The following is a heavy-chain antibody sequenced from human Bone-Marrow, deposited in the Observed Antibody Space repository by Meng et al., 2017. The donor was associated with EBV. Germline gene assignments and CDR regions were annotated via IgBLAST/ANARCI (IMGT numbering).Heavy chain of an antibody. D-gene: IGHD3-10*01. CDR1: GGSISSDNG. CDR2: IHHGGST. Sequence: QGKLQESGPGLVKSSGTLSLTCGVFGGSISSDNGWTWVRQPPGKGLEWVGEIHHGGSTNYNPSLKSRVTISLDKSKNQFSLRLTSVTAADTAVYYCSIIIYGSGLNSWFDPWGQGTLVTVSS. CDR3: SIIIYGSGLNSWFDP. J-gene: IGHJ5*02. V-gene: IGHV4-4*02.